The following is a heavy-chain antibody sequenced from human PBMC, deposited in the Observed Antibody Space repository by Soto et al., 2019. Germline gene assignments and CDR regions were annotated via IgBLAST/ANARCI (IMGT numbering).Heavy chain of an antibody. Sequence: EVHLVESGGGLVKPGGSLRLSCAASGLPFSKAWMSWVRQAPGKGLEWVGRTKNKGTTDYAAPVKDRFTISRDDSQNMVYLQMDSLKTEDTAVYYCNTDEEDNGNDGDFDYWGQGTLVTVSS. V-gene: IGHV3-15*01. CDR2: TKNKGTT. D-gene: IGHD1-1*01. J-gene: IGHJ4*02. CDR1: GLPFSKAW. CDR3: NTDEEDNGNDGDFDY.